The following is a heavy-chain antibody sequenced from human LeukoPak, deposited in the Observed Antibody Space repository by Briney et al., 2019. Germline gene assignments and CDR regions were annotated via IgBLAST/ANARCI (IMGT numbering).Heavy chain of an antibody. Sequence: PGGSLRLSCAASGFTFNNYAMAWIRQPPGKGLEWIGYIYYSGSTNYNPSLKSRVTISVDTSKNQFSLKLSSVTAADTAVYYCARDLRGYSYGSDYYYGMDVWGQGTTVTVSS. V-gene: IGHV4-59*01. J-gene: IGHJ6*02. CDR3: ARDLRGYSYGSDYYYGMDV. CDR2: IYYSGST. CDR1: GFTFNNYA. D-gene: IGHD5-18*01.